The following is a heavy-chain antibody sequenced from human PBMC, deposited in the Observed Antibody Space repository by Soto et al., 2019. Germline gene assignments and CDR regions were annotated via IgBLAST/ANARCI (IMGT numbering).Heavy chain of an antibody. CDR3: ARQPRGPGYGERGLYFDY. J-gene: IGHJ4*02. D-gene: IGHD3-16*01. CDR1: GGSTNSRGDY. Sequence: PSETLSLTCTVSGGSTNSRGDYWGWIRQPPGKGLEWIGSVYYSGSTHDNPSLQSRVTISVDTSRNQFSLNLISVTAADTAVYFCARQPRGPGYGERGLYFDYWGQGTLVTVSS. V-gene: IGHV4-39*01. CDR2: VYYSGST.